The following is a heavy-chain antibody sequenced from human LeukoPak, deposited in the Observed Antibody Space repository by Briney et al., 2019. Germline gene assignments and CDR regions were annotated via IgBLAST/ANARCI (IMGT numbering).Heavy chain of an antibody. CDR3: ARTRGTMVRGPFDY. Sequence: GGSLRLSCAASGFTFSSYAMTWIRQAPGKGLEWVSSISGSGGSTYYADSVKGRFTISRDNSKNTLYLQMNSLRAEDTAVYYCARTRGTMVRGPFDYWGQGTLVTVSS. CDR1: GFTFSSYA. D-gene: IGHD3-10*01. CDR2: ISGSGGST. V-gene: IGHV3-23*01. J-gene: IGHJ4*02.